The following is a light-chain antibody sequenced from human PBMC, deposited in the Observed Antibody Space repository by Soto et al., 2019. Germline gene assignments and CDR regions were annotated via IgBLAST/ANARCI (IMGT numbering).Light chain of an antibody. Sequence: QSALTQPASVSGSPGQSITISCTGTSSYVGSDNLVSWFQQHPGKAPKLMIYEVNKRPSGVSNRFSGSKSGNTASLTISGLKAEDEADYYCSSARSYIHVVFGGGTKVTVL. J-gene: IGLJ2*01. CDR1: SSYVGSDNL. CDR2: EVN. CDR3: SSARSYIHVV. V-gene: IGLV2-23*02.